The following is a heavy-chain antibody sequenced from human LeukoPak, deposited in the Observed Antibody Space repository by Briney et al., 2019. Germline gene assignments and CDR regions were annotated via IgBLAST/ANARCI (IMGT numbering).Heavy chain of an antibody. D-gene: IGHD3-10*01. Sequence: PGGSLRLSCAASGFPFSTYAMSWVRQAPGKGLEWVSGIRESGGSTYYADSVKGRFTISRVNSKNTLYLQMNSLRAEDTAVYYCVKKYGSGVYYPFDYWGQGTLVTVSS. CDR1: GFPFSTYA. V-gene: IGHV3-23*01. CDR3: VKKYGSGVYYPFDY. J-gene: IGHJ4*02. CDR2: IRESGGST.